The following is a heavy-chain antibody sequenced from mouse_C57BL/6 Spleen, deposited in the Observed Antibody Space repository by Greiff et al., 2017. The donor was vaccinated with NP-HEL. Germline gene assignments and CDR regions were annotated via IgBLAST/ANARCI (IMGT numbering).Heavy chain of an antibody. CDR3: ARATTVVARVDY. Sequence: QVQLQQSGAELVKPGASVKLSCKASGYTFTSYWMQWVKQRPGQGLEWIGEIDPSDSYTNYNQKFKGKATLTVDTSSSTAYMQLSSLTSEDSAVYYCARATTVVARVDYWGQGTTLTVSS. D-gene: IGHD1-1*01. CDR2: IDPSDSYT. V-gene: IGHV1-50*01. CDR1: GYTFTSYW. J-gene: IGHJ2*01.